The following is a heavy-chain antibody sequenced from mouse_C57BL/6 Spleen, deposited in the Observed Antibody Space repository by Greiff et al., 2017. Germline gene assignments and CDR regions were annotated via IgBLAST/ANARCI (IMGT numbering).Heavy chain of an antibody. J-gene: IGHJ2*01. V-gene: IGHV1-50*01. CDR3: ARNDCSSYDYYFGY. D-gene: IGHD1-1*01. CDR1: GYTFTSYW. CDR2: IDPSDSYT. Sequence: QVQLQQPGAELVKPGASVKLSCKASGYTFTSYWMQWVKQRPGQGLEWIGEIDPSDSYTNYNQKFKGKATLTVDTSSSTAYMQLSSRTTEDSAVYYCARNDCSSYDYYFGYWGKGTTLTVAS.